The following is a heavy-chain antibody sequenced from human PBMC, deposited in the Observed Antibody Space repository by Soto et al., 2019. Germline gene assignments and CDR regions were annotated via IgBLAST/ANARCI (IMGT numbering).Heavy chain of an antibody. J-gene: IGHJ5*02. CDR3: ARGAYYYDTSSFYLYYFHA. Sequence: SVKVSCKASGGNLNNNIITWVRQAPGQELEWMGSIIPFFGVSNYAQKFQGRLTISADEPTRTAYMELSSLRSQDTAVYYCARGAYYYDTSSFYLYYFHAWGQGTLVTVSS. CDR1: GGNLNNNI. V-gene: IGHV1-69*13. D-gene: IGHD3-22*01. CDR2: IIPFFGVS.